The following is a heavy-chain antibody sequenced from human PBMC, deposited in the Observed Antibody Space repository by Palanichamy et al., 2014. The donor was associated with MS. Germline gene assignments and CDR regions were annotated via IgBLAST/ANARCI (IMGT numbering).Heavy chain of an antibody. CDR2: IDSDGNNI. V-gene: IGHV3-74*03. Sequence: EVQLVESGGGVLQPGGSLRLSCAASGFTFSSYWMHWVRQASGKGLVWVSRIDSDGNNIQYAGSVKGRFTISRDNAKNTLYLQMNSLRVEDTAVYYCARVLAGGCMDVWGQGTTVTTSS. J-gene: IGHJ6*02. D-gene: IGHD6-13*01. CDR1: GFTFSSYW. CDR3: ARVLAGGCMDV.